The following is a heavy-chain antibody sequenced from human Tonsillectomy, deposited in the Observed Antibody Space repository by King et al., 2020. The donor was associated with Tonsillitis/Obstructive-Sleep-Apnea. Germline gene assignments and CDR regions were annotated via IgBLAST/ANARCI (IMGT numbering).Heavy chain of an antibody. Sequence: QLQESGPGLVKPSETLSLTCTVSGHSIRSSTYYWGWIRQPPGKGLEWIGTIYYTGSTYYNPSLKSRVTISVDTSRNQFSLKLSSVTAADTAVYYCARDVGDGYGTNFDYWGQGTLVTVSS. J-gene: IGHJ4*02. CDR1: GHSIRSSTYY. CDR3: ARDVGDGYGTNFDY. CDR2: IYYTGST. D-gene: IGHD5-24*01. V-gene: IGHV4-39*02.